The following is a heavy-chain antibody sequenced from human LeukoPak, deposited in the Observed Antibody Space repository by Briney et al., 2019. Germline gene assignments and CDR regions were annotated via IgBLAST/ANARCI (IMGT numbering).Heavy chain of an antibody. D-gene: IGHD3-10*01. Sequence: GGSLRPSCAASGFTFSNYWMHWVRHAPGKGLVWVSGLSGGGLRTYYADSVKGRFTISRDNSKNTLYLQMNSLRAEDTAVYYCAKDLDPANYDSGSYRAPQVYWGQGTLVTVSS. V-gene: IGHV3-23*01. CDR2: LSGGGLRT. J-gene: IGHJ4*02. CDR1: GFTFSNYW. CDR3: AKDLDPANYDSGSYRAPQVY.